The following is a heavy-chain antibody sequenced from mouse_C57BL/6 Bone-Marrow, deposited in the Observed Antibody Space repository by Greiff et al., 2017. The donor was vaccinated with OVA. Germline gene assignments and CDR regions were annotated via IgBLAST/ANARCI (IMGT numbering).Heavy chain of an antibody. CDR1: GFSLTSYG. V-gene: IGHV2-5*01. D-gene: IGHD1-1*01. CDR3: AIITTVVATPAY. CDR2: IWRGGST. Sequence: VQVVESGPGLVQPSQSLSITCTVSGFSLTSYGVHWVRQSPGKGLEWLGVIWRGGSTDYNAAFMSRLSITKDNSKSQVFFKMNSLQADDTAIYYCAIITTVVATPAYWGQGTLVTVSA. J-gene: IGHJ3*01.